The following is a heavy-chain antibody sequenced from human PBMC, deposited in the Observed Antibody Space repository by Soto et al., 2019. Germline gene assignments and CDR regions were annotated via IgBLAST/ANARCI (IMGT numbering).Heavy chain of an antibody. CDR3: SGVWEGAFDI. CDR1: GGSISSYY. CDR2: IYYSGST. V-gene: IGHV4-59*01. Sequence: SETLSLTCTVSGGSISSYYWSWIRLPPGKGLEWIGYIYYSGSTNYNPSLKSRVTISVDTSKNQFSLKLSSVTAADTAVYYCSGVWEGAFDIWGQGTMVTVSS. D-gene: IGHD1-26*01. J-gene: IGHJ3*02.